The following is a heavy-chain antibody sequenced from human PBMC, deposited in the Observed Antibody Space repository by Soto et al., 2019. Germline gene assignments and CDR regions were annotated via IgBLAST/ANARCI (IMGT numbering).Heavy chain of an antibody. CDR1: EYSFTSYW. CDR3: ARPGGFHCSGGSCYSIPDAFDI. CDR2: IYPGDSDT. J-gene: IGHJ3*02. V-gene: IGHV5-51*01. D-gene: IGHD2-15*01. Sequence: GESLKISCKGSEYSFTSYWIGWVRQMPGKGLEWMGMIYPGDSDTRYSPSFQGQVTISADKSISTAYLQWSSLKASDTAMYYCARPGGFHCSGGSCYSIPDAFDIWGQGTMVTVSS.